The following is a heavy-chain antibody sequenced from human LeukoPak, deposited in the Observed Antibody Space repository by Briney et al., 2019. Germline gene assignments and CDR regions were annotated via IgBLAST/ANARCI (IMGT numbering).Heavy chain of an antibody. V-gene: IGHV3-21*01. CDR1: GFTFSSYS. Sequence: GGSLRLSCAASGFTFSSYSMNWVRQAPGKGLEWVSSISSSSSYIYYADSVKGRFTISRDNAKNSLYLQMNSLRAEDTAVYYCARGPYSSGWYEGARPSDDYWGQGTLVTVSS. CDR3: ARGPYSSGWYEGARPSDDY. D-gene: IGHD6-19*01. CDR2: ISSSSSYI. J-gene: IGHJ4*02.